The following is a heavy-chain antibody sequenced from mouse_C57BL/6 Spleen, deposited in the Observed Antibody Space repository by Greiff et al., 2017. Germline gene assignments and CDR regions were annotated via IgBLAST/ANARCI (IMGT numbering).Heavy chain of an antibody. CDR3: TTELRPQAWFAY. J-gene: IGHJ3*01. V-gene: IGHV14-4*01. D-gene: IGHD1-2*01. Sequence: EVQLQQSGAELVRPGASVKLSCTASGFNIKDDYMHWVKQRPDQGLEWIGWIDPENGDTESASKFQGKATITADTSSNTAYLQLSSLTSEDTAVYYCTTELRPQAWFAYWGQGTLVTVSA. CDR1: GFNIKDDY. CDR2: IDPENGDT.